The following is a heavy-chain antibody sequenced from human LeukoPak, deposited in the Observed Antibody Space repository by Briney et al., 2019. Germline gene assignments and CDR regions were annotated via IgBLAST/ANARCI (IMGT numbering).Heavy chain of an antibody. J-gene: IGHJ3*02. CDR2: IYYSGST. CDR3: ARVFDGDAFDI. Sequence: SETLSPTCTVSGGSISSYYWSWIRQPPGKGQEWIGYIYYSGSTNYNPSLKSRDTISGDTSKNQFSLKLSSVTAADTAVYYCARVFDGDAFDIWGQGTMVTVSS. CDR1: GGSISSYY. V-gene: IGHV4-59*01.